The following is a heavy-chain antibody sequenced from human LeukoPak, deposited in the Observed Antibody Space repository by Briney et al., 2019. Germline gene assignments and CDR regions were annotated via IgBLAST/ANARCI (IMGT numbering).Heavy chain of an antibody. CDR1: GGTFSSYA. CDR3: ATRLYSGYDYSYYFDY. CDR2: IIPIFGTA. V-gene: IGHV1-69*13. Sequence: SVKVSFKASGGTFSSYAISWVRQAPGQGLEWMGGIIPIFGTANYAQKFQGRVTITADESTSTAYMELSSLRSEDTAVYYCATRLYSGYDYSYYFDYWGQGTLVTVSS. J-gene: IGHJ4*02. D-gene: IGHD5-12*01.